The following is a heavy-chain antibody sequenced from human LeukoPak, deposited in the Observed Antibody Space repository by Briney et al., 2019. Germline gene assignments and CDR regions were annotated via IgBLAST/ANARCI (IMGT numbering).Heavy chain of an antibody. V-gene: IGHV3-23*01. Sequence: PGGSLRLSCAASGFTFSSYAMSWVRQAPGKGLEWVSAISGSGGSTYYADSVKGRFTISRDNSKDTLYLQMNSLRAEDTAAYYCAKDREQWLVQAYFDYWGQGTLVTVSS. CDR1: GFTFSSYA. CDR2: ISGSGGST. CDR3: AKDREQWLVQAYFDY. J-gene: IGHJ4*02. D-gene: IGHD6-19*01.